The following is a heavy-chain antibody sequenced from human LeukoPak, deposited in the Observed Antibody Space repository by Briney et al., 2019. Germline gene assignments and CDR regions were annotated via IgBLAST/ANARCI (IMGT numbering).Heavy chain of an antibody. CDR2: VSPNGDIK. D-gene: IGHD5-12*01. V-gene: IGHV3-23*01. CDR3: AKDGAWLRFDD. CDR1: GFTFSTYG. Sequence: GGSLRLSCAASGFTFSTYGMNWVRQAPGKGLEWVSGVSPNGDIKYYADSVKGGFTISRDNAKNTVYLQMNNVRAEDTAVYYCAKDGAWLRFDDWGQGTLVTVSS. J-gene: IGHJ4*02.